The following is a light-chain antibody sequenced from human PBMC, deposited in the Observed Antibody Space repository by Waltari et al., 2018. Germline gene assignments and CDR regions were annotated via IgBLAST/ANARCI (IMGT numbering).Light chain of an antibody. J-gene: IGKJ2*03. CDR2: NVN. Sequence: IQMSQSPSSLSASVGDRVTVTCRASQGVSIYLNWYQQKPGKAPKLLIYNVNSLATGVPSRFSGAGSETEFTLTISSLQPEDVSTYYCQQGNTYPFSFG. V-gene: IGKV1-13*02. CDR3: QQGNTYPFS. CDR1: QGVSIY.